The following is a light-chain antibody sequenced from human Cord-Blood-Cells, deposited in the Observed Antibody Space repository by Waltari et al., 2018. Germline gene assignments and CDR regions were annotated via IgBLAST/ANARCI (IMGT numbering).Light chain of an antibody. CDR3: AAWDDSLNGWV. CDR2: SNN. V-gene: IGLV1-44*01. J-gene: IGLJ3*02. Sequence: QSVLTQPPSASGTPRQRVTLSCSGSSSHIGSNTVNWYQQLPGTAPKLLIYSNNQRPSGVPDRFSGSKSGTSASLAISGLQSEDEADYYCAAWDDSLNGWVFGGGTKLTVL. CDR1: SSHIGSNT.